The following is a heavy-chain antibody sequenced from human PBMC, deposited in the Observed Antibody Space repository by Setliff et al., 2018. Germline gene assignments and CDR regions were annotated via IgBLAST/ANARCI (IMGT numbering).Heavy chain of an antibody. V-gene: IGHV1-8*01. Sequence: GASVNVSCKASGYTFTSYDINWVRQATGQGLEWMGWMNPNSGNTGYAQKLQGRVTFTRSTSTNTAYMELSSLISEDTAVYYCARGPSWQGGAYYFDFWGQGTLVTVSS. J-gene: IGHJ4*02. CDR3: ARGPSWQGGAYYFDF. D-gene: IGHD1-26*01. CDR1: GYTFTSYD. CDR2: MNPNSGNT.